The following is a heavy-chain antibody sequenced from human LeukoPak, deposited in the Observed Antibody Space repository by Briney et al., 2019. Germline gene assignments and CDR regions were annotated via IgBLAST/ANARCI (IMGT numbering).Heavy chain of an antibody. CDR1: GCTFTSYD. D-gene: IGHD3-10*01. CDR3: AREPRRFGD. Sequence: ASVKVSCKASGCTFTSYDINWVRQATGQGLEWLGYMNPNSGNTGYAQKFQGRVTMTSDTSINTAYMELSSLRSEDTAVYYCAREPRRFGDWAQGTLVTVSS. J-gene: IGHJ4*02. CDR2: MNPNSGNT. V-gene: IGHV1-8*01.